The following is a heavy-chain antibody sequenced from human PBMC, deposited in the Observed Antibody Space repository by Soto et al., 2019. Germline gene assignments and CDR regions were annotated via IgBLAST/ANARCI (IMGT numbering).Heavy chain of an antibody. J-gene: IGHJ4*02. Sequence: PSETLSLACTVSGGSISSGDYYWSWIRQPTGKCLEWIGYIYYSGSTYYNPSLKSRVTISVDRSKNQFSLNLSSVTAADTAVYFCARGQLVSTQYWCQGTLVTVSS. CDR3: ARGQLVSTQY. D-gene: IGHD6-13*01. CDR2: IYYSGST. V-gene: IGHV4-30-4*01. CDR1: GGSISSGDYY.